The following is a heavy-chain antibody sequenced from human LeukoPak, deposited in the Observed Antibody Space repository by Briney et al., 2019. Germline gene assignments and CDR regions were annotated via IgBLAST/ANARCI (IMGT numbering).Heavy chain of an antibody. CDR2: IYYSGST. D-gene: IGHD6-13*01. Sequence: NPSETLSLTCTVSGGSINSYYWSWIRQPPGKGLEWIGYIYYSGSTNYNPSLKSRVTISVDTSKNQFSLKLSSVTAADTAVYYCASSGSFRQQLVKWGQGTLVTVSS. CDR1: GGSINSYY. CDR3: ASSGSFRQQLVK. V-gene: IGHV4-59*01. J-gene: IGHJ4*02.